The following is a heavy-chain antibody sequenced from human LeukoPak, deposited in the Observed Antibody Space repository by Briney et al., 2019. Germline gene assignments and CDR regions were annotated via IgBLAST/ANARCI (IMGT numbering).Heavy chain of an antibody. Sequence: PSETLSLTCTVSGGSISSGDYYWSWLRQPPGMGLEWIWNIYYSGSTYYNPSLKSRVSISVDTSKNQFSLALYSVTAADTAFYYCARGKVFDPWGQGTLVSVSS. CDR2: IYYSGST. V-gene: IGHV4-30-4*08. J-gene: IGHJ5*02. CDR3: ARGKVFDP. CDR1: GGSISSGDYY.